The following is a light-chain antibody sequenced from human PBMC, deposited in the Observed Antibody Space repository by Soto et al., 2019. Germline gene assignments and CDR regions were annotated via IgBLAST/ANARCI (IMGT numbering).Light chain of an antibody. Sequence: EIVMTQSPATLSVSPGKRATLSCRASQSVGSNLAWYQQKPGQAPRLLIYGASTRATGIPARFSGSGSGTEFTLTISSLQSADFAIYFCQQYNNWPPDRTFGQGTKVEIK. J-gene: IGKJ1*01. CDR2: GAS. V-gene: IGKV3-15*01. CDR3: QQYNNWPPDRT. CDR1: QSVGSN.